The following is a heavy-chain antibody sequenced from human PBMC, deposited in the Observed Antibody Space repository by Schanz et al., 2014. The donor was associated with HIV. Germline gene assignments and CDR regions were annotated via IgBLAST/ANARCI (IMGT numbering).Heavy chain of an antibody. V-gene: IGHV3-33*08. CDR3: ARGGTTDYLDN. CDR2: IWYDGSYK. D-gene: IGHD4-17*01. CDR1: GFTFSNYA. J-gene: IGHJ4*02. Sequence: QVQLVESGGGVVQPGRSLRLSCAVSGFTFSNYAMHWVRQAPGKGLEWVAVIWYDGSYKYYADSVKGRFTISRDNPKNTLYLQMNSLRAEDTAIYYCARGGTTDYLDNWGQGTLVTVSS.